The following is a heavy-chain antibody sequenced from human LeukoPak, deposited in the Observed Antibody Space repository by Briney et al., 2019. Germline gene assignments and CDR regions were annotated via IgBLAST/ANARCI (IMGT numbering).Heavy chain of an antibody. J-gene: IGHJ6*03. CDR1: GGTFSSYA. CDR2: IIPIFGTA. D-gene: IGHD4-17*01. CDR3: ARGRDYGDYLGYYYYYMDV. V-gene: IGHV1-69*13. Sequence: GASVKVSCKASGGTFSSYAISWVRQAPGQGLEWMGGIIPIFGTANYAQKFQGRVTITADESTSTAYMELGSLRSEDTAVYYCARGRDYGDYLGYYYYYMDVWGKGTTVTVSS.